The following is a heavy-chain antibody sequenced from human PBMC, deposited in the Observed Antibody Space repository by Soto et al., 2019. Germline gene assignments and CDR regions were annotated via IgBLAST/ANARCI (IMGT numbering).Heavy chain of an antibody. J-gene: IGHJ4*02. CDR2: ISPKTGNT. CDR3: ARGPPNWGFDL. D-gene: IGHD7-27*01. Sequence: QVQLVQSGAEVKKPGASVKVSCKASGYTFTTYDINCVRHATGQGPEWIGWISPKTGNTGYAQNLQGRVTMTRNPSRSTAYMELSILTSEDTAVYYCARGPPNWGFDLWGQGTRVPVS. V-gene: IGHV1-8*01. CDR1: GYTFTTYD.